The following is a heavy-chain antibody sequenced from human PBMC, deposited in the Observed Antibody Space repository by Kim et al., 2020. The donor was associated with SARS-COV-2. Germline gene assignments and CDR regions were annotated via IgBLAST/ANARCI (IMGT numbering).Heavy chain of an antibody. Sequence: RQDEREKYYVDSVKGRFTISRDNAKNSVYLQINSLGADDAAVYYCTRKWDYWGQGTLVTVSS. V-gene: IGHV3-7*04. J-gene: IGHJ4*02. CDR2: RQDEREK. D-gene: IGHD1-26*01. CDR3: TRKWDY.